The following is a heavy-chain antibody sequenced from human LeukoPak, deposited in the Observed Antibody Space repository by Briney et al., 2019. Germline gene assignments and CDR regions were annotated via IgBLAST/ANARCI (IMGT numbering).Heavy chain of an antibody. V-gene: IGHV3-23*01. CDR2: ISGSGGNT. D-gene: IGHD4-23*01. CDR3: AKHRAAVVTDFDY. Sequence: GGSLRLSCAASGSTFSSYAMSWVRQAPGKGLEWVSGISGSGGNTYYADSVKGRFTISRDNSKNTLYLQMNSLRAEDTAVYYCAKHRAAVVTDFDYWGQGTLVTVSS. CDR1: GSTFSSYA. J-gene: IGHJ4*02.